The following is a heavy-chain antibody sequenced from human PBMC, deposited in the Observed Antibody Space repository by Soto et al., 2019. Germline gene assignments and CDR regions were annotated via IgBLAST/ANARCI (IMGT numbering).Heavy chain of an antibody. V-gene: IGHV3-33*01. J-gene: IGHJ4*02. CDR3: ARKGDYGDYAPGGY. D-gene: IGHD4-17*01. CDR2: IWYDGSKK. Sequence: QVQLVESGGGVVQPGRSLRLSCAASGFSFSSYGMHWVRQAPGKGLEWLAVIWYDGSKKYYADSVKGRFTVSRDNSEITLYLQMNSLTAEDTAVYYCARKGDYGDYAPGGYWGQGTLVIVSS. CDR1: GFSFSSYG.